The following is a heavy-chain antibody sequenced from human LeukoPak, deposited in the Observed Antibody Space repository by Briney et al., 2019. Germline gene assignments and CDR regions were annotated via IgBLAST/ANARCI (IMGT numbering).Heavy chain of an antibody. J-gene: IGHJ4*02. CDR2: ISYDGSNK. V-gene: IGHV3-30*04. CDR1: GFTFSSYA. CDR3: AREGSSGWYSDY. Sequence: GGSLRLSCAASGFTFSSYAMHWVRQAPGKGLEWVAVISYDGSNKYYADSVKGRFTISRDNSKNTLYLQMNSLRAEDTAVYYCAREGSSGWYSDYWGQGTLVTVSS. D-gene: IGHD6-19*01.